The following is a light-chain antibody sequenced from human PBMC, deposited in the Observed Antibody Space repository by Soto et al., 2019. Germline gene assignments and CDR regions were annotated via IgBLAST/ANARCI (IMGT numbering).Light chain of an antibody. CDR2: RIF. J-gene: IGKJ1*01. CDR3: LQYHYWWT. V-gene: IGKV3-15*01. Sequence: EIVMTQSPGTVSVFPGETVTLSCRASQSVSGYLDWFHQKPGQAPRLVLLRIFTRAIGVPARFSGSGSGTEFTLTISSLQSEDFAVYYCLQYHYWWTFGQGTKVDIK. CDR1: QSVSGY.